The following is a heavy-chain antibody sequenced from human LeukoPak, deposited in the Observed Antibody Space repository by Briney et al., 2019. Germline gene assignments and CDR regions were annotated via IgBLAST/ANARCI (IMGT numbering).Heavy chain of an antibody. CDR3: ARTAMDGYFDY. CDR2: IWYDGSNK. V-gene: IGHV3-33*08. D-gene: IGHD5-18*01. CDR1: GFTFSSYW. J-gene: IGHJ4*02. Sequence: GGSLRLSCAASGFTFSSYWMSWVRQAPGKGLEWVAVIWYDGSNKYYADSVKGRFTISRDSSKNTLYLQMNSLRAEDTAVYYCARTAMDGYFDYWGQGTLVTVSS.